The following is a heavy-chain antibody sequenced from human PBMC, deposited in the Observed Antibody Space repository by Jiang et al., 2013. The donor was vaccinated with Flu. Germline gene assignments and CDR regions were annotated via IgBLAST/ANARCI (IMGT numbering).Heavy chain of an antibody. D-gene: IGHD3-22*01. CDR2: INPSSDRT. CDR1: GYTFSRYY. V-gene: IGHV1-46*01. CDR3: ARVLKESPSHYSDLYFFDF. Sequence: GAEVKKLGASVKISCKASGYTFSRYYMHWVRQAPGQALEWMGIINPSSDRTTYAQNFQDRVTMTSDTSTSTVYMQLNSLRSDDTAVYFCARVLKESPSHYSDLYFFDFWGQGTLVTVSS. J-gene: IGHJ4*02.